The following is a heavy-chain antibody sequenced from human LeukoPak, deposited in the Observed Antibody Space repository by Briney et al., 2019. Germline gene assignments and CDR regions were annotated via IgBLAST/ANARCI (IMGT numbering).Heavy chain of an antibody. CDR1: GFTFSNCG. D-gene: IGHD3-10*01. J-gene: IGHJ4*02. CDR3: ARDISPSYFGSFDY. V-gene: IGHV3-30*03. CDR2: ISYEGSKK. Sequence: GGSLRLSCAASGFTFSNCGMHWVRQAPGMGLEWVALISYEGSKKYYADFVKGRFTISRDNSKNTLYLQMNSLRAEDTAVYYCARDISPSYFGSFDYWGQGTLVTVSS.